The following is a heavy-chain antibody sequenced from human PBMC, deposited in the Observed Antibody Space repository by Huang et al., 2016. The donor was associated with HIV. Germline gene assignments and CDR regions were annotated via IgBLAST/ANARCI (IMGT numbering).Heavy chain of an antibody. CDR3: ARRRDSGWYGRIDY. D-gene: IGHD6-19*01. CDR1: GYNFKNFA. J-gene: IGHJ4*02. CDR2: ISGYNGYT. Sequence: QVQLVQSGAEMKKPGASVKVSCQASGYNFKNFAISWVRQAPGQGLEWMGWISGYNGYTVYSQRRQGRVTMTTDTSTRSAFMEGRNLRSDDTAVYYCARRRDSGWYGRIDYWGQGTLVTVSS. V-gene: IGHV1-18*04.